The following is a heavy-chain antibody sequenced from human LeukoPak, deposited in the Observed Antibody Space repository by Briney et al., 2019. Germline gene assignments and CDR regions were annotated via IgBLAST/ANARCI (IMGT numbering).Heavy chain of an antibody. Sequence: SETLSLTCDVSGYSISSDYYWTWIRQPPGKGLEYIGSIDHSGRTYYNPSLKSRVTIPVDTSKNHFSLRLSSVTAADTAVYYCAREKEYYYMDVWGKGTTVSVSS. CDR3: AREKEYYYMDV. V-gene: IGHV4-38-2*02. CDR1: GYSISSDYY. J-gene: IGHJ6*04. CDR2: IDHSGRT. D-gene: IGHD3-16*01.